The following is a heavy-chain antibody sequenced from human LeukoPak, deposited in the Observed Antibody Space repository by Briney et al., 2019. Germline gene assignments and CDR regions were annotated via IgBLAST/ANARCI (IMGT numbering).Heavy chain of an antibody. Sequence: PGGSLRLSCAASGFTFSRFAMSWVRQAPGKGLEWVSTISGSGGTTNYADSVKGRFTFSRDNSKNTLYPQMNSLRAEDTAIYYCAKDLPDYGDYIEGYWGQGTLVTVSS. V-gene: IGHV3-23*01. CDR2: ISGSGGTT. CDR3: AKDLPDYGDYIEGY. CDR1: GFTFSRFA. D-gene: IGHD4-17*01. J-gene: IGHJ4*02.